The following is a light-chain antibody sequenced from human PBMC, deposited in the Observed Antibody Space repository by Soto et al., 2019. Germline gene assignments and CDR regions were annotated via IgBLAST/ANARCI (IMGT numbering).Light chain of an antibody. CDR3: CSYVGSDTYVI. J-gene: IGLJ2*01. CDR1: SRDVGGYIL. CDR2: EGR. Sequence: QSALTQPASVSGSPGQSITISCTGTSRDVGGYILVSWYQLHPDKAPKLMIYEGRKRPSGVSNRSSGSKSGNTASLPISGRQPEDEAHYYCCSYVGSDTYVIFGGGTKLTVL. V-gene: IGLV2-23*01.